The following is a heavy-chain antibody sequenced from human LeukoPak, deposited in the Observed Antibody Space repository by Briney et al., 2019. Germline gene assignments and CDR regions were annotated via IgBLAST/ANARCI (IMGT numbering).Heavy chain of an antibody. V-gene: IGHV4-34*01. CDR1: GGSFSGYY. D-gene: IGHD3-22*01. CDR2: INHSGST. J-gene: IGHJ4*02. Sequence: SETLSLTCAVYGGSFSGYYWSWIRQPPGKGLEWSGEINHSGSTNYNPSLKSRVTISVDTSKNQFSLKLSSVTAADTAVYYCARVWAYSSGYSVTFDYWGQGTLVTVSS. CDR3: ARVWAYSSGYSVTFDY.